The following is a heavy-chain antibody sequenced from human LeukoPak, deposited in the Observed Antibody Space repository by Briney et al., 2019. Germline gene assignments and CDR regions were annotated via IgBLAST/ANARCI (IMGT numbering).Heavy chain of an antibody. J-gene: IGHJ4*02. D-gene: IGHD3-22*01. V-gene: IGHV4-39*01. Sequence: PSETLSLTCTVSGGSISSSSYYWGWIRQPPGKGLEWIGSIYYSGSTYYNPSLKSRVIISVDTSKNQFSLKLSFVTAADTAVYYCARLKPYYYDSSGPFDYWGQGTLVTVSS. CDR2: IYYSGST. CDR3: ARLKPYYYDSSGPFDY. CDR1: GGSISSSSYY.